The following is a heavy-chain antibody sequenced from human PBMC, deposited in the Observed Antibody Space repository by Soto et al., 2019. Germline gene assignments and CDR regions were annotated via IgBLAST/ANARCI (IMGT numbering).Heavy chain of an antibody. J-gene: IGHJ3*02. CDR1: GFTSTNYV. D-gene: IGHD4-17*01. Sequence: EVHLLDSGGGLVQPGGSLRLSCAASGFTSTNYVMNWVRQAPGKGLEWVSSISGSGGSTYYADSVKGRFTISRDNSKNTLYLQMNSLRAEDTAVYYCAKRVDYGDYEGDAFDIWGQGTMVTVSS. V-gene: IGHV3-23*01. CDR3: AKRVDYGDYEGDAFDI. CDR2: ISGSGGST.